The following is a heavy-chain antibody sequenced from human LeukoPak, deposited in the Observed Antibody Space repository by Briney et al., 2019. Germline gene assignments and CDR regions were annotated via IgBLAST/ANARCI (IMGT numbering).Heavy chain of an antibody. CDR2: ISGSGGST. V-gene: IGHV3-23*01. CDR3: AKDRYSSSWYENYFDY. CDR1: GFTFSSYA. J-gene: IGHJ4*02. Sequence: GGSLRLSCAASGFTFSSYAMSWVRQAPGKGLEWVSAISGSGGSTYYADSVKGRFTISRDNSKNTLYLQMNSLRAEDTAVYYCAKDRYSSSWYENYFDYWGQGTPVTVSS. D-gene: IGHD6-13*01.